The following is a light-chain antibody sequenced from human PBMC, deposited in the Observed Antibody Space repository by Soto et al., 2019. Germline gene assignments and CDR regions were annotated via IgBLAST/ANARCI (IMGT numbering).Light chain of an antibody. Sequence: SVLTQPPSISGAPGQRVTISCTGSSSNIGAGSDVHWYHQLPGTAPKLLIYGNTNRPSGVPDRFSGSKSGTSASLAIAGLQAEDEADYYCSSYTGGNPSYVFGTGTKVTVL. CDR1: SSNIGAGSD. J-gene: IGLJ1*01. CDR2: GNT. V-gene: IGLV1-40*01. CDR3: SSYTGGNPSYV.